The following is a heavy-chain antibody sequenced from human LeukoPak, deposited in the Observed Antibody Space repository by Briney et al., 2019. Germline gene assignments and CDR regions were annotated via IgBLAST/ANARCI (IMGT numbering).Heavy chain of an antibody. CDR1: GYTFTSYY. CDR3: AREVPANCSGGSYFDY. J-gene: IGHJ4*02. Sequence: ASVKVSCKASGYTFTSYYMHWVRQAPGQGLEWMGIINPSGGSTSYAQKFQGRVTMTRDTSTSTVYMELSSLRSEDTAVYYCAREVPANCSGGSYFDYWGQGTLVTVSS. D-gene: IGHD2-15*01. CDR2: INPSGGST. V-gene: IGHV1-46*01.